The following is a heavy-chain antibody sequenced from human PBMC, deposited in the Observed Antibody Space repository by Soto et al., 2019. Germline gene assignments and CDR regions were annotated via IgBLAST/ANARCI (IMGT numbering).Heavy chain of an antibody. J-gene: IGHJ4*02. CDR1: GYTFTSYG. D-gene: IGHD4-17*01. CDR3: SRDRTVTTGFDY. V-gene: IGHV1-18*01. Sequence: ASVKVSCKASGYTFTSYGISWVRQAPGQGLEWMGWISAYNGNTNYAQKLQGRVTMTTDTTTSTAYVELRSLRSDDTAVYYCSRDRTVTTGFDYWGQGTLVTVSS. CDR2: ISAYNGNT.